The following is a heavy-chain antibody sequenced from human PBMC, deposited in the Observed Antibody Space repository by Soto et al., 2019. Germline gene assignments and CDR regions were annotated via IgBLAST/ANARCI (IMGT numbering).Heavy chain of an antibody. D-gene: IGHD3-3*01. J-gene: IGHJ6*02. CDR3: ASLSRDFWSGSIALYYYYGMDV. CDR1: GYTFTSYG. Sequence: VQLVQSGAEVKKPGASVKVSCKASGYTFTSYGISWVRQAPGQGLEWMGWISAYNGNTNYAQKLQGRVTMTTDTSTSTAYMELRSLRSDDTAVYYCASLSRDFWSGSIALYYYYGMDVWGQGTTVTVSS. V-gene: IGHV1-18*01. CDR2: ISAYNGNT.